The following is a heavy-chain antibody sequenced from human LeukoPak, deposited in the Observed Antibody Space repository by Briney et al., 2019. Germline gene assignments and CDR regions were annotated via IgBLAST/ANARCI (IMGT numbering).Heavy chain of an antibody. Sequence: GGSLRLSCAASGFTVSNNYMSCVRQAPGKGLEWVSVIYSGASTYYADSVKGRFTISRDNSKNTLSLQMNRLRAEDTAVYYCVYGGALDYWGQGTLVTVSS. D-gene: IGHD3-10*01. V-gene: IGHV3-53*01. CDR2: IYSGAST. CDR1: GFTVSNNY. CDR3: VYGGALDY. J-gene: IGHJ4*02.